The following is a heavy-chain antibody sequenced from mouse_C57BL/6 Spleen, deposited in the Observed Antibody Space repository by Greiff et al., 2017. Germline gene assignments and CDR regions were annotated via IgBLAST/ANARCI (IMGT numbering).Heavy chain of an antibody. CDR1: GYTFTSYW. J-gene: IGHJ3*01. Sequence: QVQLQQPGAELVMPGASVKLSCKASGYTFTSYWMHWVKQRPGQGLEWIGEIDPSDSYTNYNQKFKGKSTLTVDKSSSTAYMQLSSLTSEDSAVYYCAREEGSITTVVAHGGQGTLVTVSA. CDR2: IDPSDSYT. D-gene: IGHD1-1*01. V-gene: IGHV1-69*01. CDR3: AREEGSITTVVAH.